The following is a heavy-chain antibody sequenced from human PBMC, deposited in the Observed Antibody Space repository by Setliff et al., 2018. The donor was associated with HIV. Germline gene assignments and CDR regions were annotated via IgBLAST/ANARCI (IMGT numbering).Heavy chain of an antibody. CDR1: GFSFSDGFSFSDAW. V-gene: IGHV3-15*01. D-gene: IGHD1-1*01. J-gene: IGHJ6*03. Sequence: PGGSLRLSCTASGFSFSDGFSFSDAWMSWVRQAPGKGLEWVGRIKSEIDGAKTDYAAPVKGRFTISRDDSEETLWLQMTSLKTEDTAVYYCVSGRTTAFYYYYMDVWGKGTTVTVSS. CDR3: VSGRTTAFYYYYMDV. CDR2: IKSEIDGAKT.